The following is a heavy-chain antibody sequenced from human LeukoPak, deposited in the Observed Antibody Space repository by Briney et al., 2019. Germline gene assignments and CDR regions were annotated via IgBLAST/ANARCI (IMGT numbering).Heavy chain of an antibody. D-gene: IGHD6-19*01. Sequence: ASVKVSCKASGYTFTSYGISWVRQAPGQGLEWMGWISAYNGNTNYAQKLQGRVTMTTDTSTSTAYMELSRLRSDDTAVYYCARGRSRSGYSSGWYPIPFDYWGQGTLVTVSS. CDR2: ISAYNGNT. V-gene: IGHV1-18*01. CDR1: GYTFTSYG. J-gene: IGHJ4*02. CDR3: ARGRSRSGYSSGWYPIPFDY.